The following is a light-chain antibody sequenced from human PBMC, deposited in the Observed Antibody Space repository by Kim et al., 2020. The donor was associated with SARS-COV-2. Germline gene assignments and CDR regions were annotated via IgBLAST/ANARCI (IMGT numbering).Light chain of an antibody. V-gene: IGKV1-5*03. CDR1: KSISSW. J-gene: IGKJ2*03. Sequence: DIQLTQSPSALSASIGDRVTISCRANKSISSWLAWYQQKPGKAPKLLIYKTSYLESGVPSGFSGSGSGTEFTLTIASLQPDDFATYYCQQYDKDPYSFGQGTKVDSK. CDR2: KTS. CDR3: QQYDKDPYS.